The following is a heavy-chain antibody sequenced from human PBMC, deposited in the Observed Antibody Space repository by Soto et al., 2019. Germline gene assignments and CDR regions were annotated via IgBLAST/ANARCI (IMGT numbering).Heavy chain of an antibody. CDR3: ARDGAVAGDSNFDY. J-gene: IGHJ4*02. CDR2: INAGNGNI. V-gene: IGHV1-3*01. D-gene: IGHD6-19*01. CDR1: AYTFTSFA. Sequence: GASVKVSCKASAYTFTSFAIHWVRQAPGQGLEWMGWINAGNGNIKHSQKFQHRVTITRDTSASTAYMELSSLRFEDTAVYYCARDGAVAGDSNFDYWGQGTLVTVSS.